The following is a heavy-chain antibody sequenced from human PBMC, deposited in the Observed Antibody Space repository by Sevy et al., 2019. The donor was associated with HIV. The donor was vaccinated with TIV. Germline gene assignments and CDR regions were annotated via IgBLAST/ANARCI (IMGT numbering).Heavy chain of an antibody. Sequence: GGSLRLSCAASGFTPSTYGMHWVRQAPGKGLEWVAVIGYDGSNKYYADSVKGRFTISRDNSKNTLSLQMDSLRAEHTAVYYCARDPRMYGDYLLAYFDYWGQGTLVTVSS. V-gene: IGHV3-33*01. CDR1: GFTPSTYG. D-gene: IGHD2-8*01. CDR3: ARDPRMYGDYLLAYFDY. CDR2: IGYDGSNK. J-gene: IGHJ4*02.